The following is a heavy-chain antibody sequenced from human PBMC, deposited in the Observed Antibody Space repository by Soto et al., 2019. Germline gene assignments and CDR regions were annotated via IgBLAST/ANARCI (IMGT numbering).Heavy chain of an antibody. V-gene: IGHV3-74*01. CDR2: INSDGSST. Sequence: GGSLRLSCAASGFTFSSYWMHWVRQAPGKGLVWVSRINSDGSSTSYADSVKGRFTISRDNAKNTPYLQMNSLRAEDTAVYYCARDRRSRGFWSGYSNFDYWAQGTLVPVSS. CDR1: GFTFSSYW. J-gene: IGHJ4*02. D-gene: IGHD3-3*01. CDR3: ARDRRSRGFWSGYSNFDY.